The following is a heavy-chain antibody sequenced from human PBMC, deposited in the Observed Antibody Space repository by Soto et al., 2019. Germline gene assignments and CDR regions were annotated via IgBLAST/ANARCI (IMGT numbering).Heavy chain of an antibody. J-gene: IGHJ3*01. CDR3: TKGASTSCFSAFDL. Sequence: EVQLVESGGGLVQPGRSLRLSCTASGFTFDDYAMHWVRQAPGKGLEWVSSISWNSGNIVYADSVRGRFTISRDNAKAYLHLQMTGLRAEDTALYYCTKGASTSCFSAFDLWGRGTMVTVSS. D-gene: IGHD2-2*01. V-gene: IGHV3-9*01. CDR1: GFTFDDYA. CDR2: ISWNSGNI.